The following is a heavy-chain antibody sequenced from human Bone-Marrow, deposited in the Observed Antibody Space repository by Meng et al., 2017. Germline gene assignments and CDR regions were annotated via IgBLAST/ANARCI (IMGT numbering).Heavy chain of an antibody. D-gene: IGHD3-10*01. J-gene: IGHJ4*02. CDR3: ARDDRFGELGDY. V-gene: IGHV1-69*05. CDR1: GYNFPDYY. CDR2: IIPIFGTA. Sequence: SVKVSCKPSGYNFPDYYIHWVRRAPGQGLEWMGGIIPIFGTANYAQKFQGRVTITTDESTSTAYMELSSLRSEDTAVYYCARDDRFGELGDYWGQGTLVTVSS.